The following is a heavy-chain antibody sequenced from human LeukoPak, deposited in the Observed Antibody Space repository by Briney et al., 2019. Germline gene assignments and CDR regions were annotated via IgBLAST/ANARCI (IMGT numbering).Heavy chain of an antibody. J-gene: IGHJ5*02. CDR3: ARDKTVSVEWELLGGNWFDP. V-gene: IGHV1-18*01. D-gene: IGHD1-26*01. Sequence: GASVKVSCKASGYTFTSYGISWVRQAPGQGLEWMGWISAYNGNTNYAQKLQGRVTMTTDTSTSTAYMELRSLRSDDTAVYYCARDKTVSVEWELLGGNWFDPWGQGTLVTVSS. CDR1: GYTFTSYG. CDR2: ISAYNGNT.